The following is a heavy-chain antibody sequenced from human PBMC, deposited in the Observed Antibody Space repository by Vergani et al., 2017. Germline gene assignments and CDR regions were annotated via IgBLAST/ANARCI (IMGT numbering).Heavy chain of an antibody. CDR1: GGSISSSSYY. V-gene: IGHV4-39*07. CDR3: ARDPDYDSSGYYYFDY. J-gene: IGHJ4*02. D-gene: IGHD3-22*01. Sequence: QLQLQESGPGLVKPSETLSLTCTVSGGSISSSSYYWGWTRQPPGKGLEWIGSIYYSGSTYYNPSLKSRVTISVDTSKNQFSLKLSSVTAADTAVYYCARDPDYDSSGYYYFDYWGQGTLVTVSS. CDR2: IYYSGST.